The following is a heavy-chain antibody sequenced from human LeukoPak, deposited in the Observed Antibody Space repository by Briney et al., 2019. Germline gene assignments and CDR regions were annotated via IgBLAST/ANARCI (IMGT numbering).Heavy chain of an antibody. CDR1: GYTFTSYD. J-gene: IGHJ3*02. Sequence: ASVKVSCKASGYTFTSYDINWVRQATGQGLEWMGWMNPNSGNTGYAQKFQGRVTMTRNTSISTAYMELSSLRSEDTAVYYCARDTPNDFWSGYYGSPDAFGIWGQGTMVTVSS. CDR2: MNPNSGNT. V-gene: IGHV1-8*01. CDR3: ARDTPNDFWSGYYGSPDAFGI. D-gene: IGHD3-3*01.